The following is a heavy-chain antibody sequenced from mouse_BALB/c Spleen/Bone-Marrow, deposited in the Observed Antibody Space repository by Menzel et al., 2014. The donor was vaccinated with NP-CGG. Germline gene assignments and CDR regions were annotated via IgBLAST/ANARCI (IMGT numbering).Heavy chain of an antibody. Sequence: EVKLLESGPELVKPGASVKVSCKASGYAFTSYNMYWVKQSHGKSLEWIGYIDPYNGGTTYNQKFKVKATLTVDKSSSTANMHINSRTSEYYAVYYCAREGNFAWFAYWGQGTLVTVSA. V-gene: IGHV1S135*01. CDR1: GYAFTSYN. CDR2: IDPYNGGT. CDR3: AREGNFAWFAY. J-gene: IGHJ3*01.